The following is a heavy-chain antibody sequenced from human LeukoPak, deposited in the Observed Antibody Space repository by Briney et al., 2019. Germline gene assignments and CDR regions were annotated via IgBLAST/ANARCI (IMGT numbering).Heavy chain of an antibody. CDR1: GLTFSNFK. V-gene: IGHV3-48*03. J-gene: IGHJ5*02. D-gene: IGHD5-24*01. CDR2: ISDSGRTT. Sequence: GGSLRLSCAVSGLTFSNFKMNWVRQAPGKGLEWVSYISDSGRTTFYADSVKGRFTISRDNAKNSLYLQMNSLRAEDTAVYYCAGYNYFDPWGQGTLVTVSS. CDR3: AGYNYFDP.